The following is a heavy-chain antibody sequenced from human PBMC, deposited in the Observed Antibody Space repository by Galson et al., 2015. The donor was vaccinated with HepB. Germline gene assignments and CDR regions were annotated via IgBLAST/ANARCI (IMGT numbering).Heavy chain of an antibody. Sequence: SLRLSCAASGFTFSDYYMSWIRQAPGKGLGWVSYISSSSSVTMIYYADSVKGRFTISRDNAKKSLYLQMNSLRADDTAVYYCARDWGPNGDYPFFDYWGQGTLVTVSS. CDR1: GFTFSDYY. D-gene: IGHD4-17*01. CDR3: ARDWGPNGDYPFFDY. V-gene: IGHV3-11*01. CDR2: ISSSSSVTMI. J-gene: IGHJ4*02.